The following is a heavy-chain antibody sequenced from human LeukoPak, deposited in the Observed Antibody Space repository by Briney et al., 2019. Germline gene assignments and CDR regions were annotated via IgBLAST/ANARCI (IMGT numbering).Heavy chain of an antibody. J-gene: IGHJ4*02. V-gene: IGHV1-69*01. CDR3: ASRLYCSNTRCRNFPFAY. D-gene: IGHD2-2*01. Sequence: SVKVSCKASGGTFSSYAINWVRQAPGQGLEWMGGIIPILGTANYAQKFQDRVTITADESTITSYMELNSLRSEDTAIYYCASRLYCSNTRCRNFPFAYWGQGTLVTVSS. CDR2: IIPILGTA. CDR1: GGTFSSYA.